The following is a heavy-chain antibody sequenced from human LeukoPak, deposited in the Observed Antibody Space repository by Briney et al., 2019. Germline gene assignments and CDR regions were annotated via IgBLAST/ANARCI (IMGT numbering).Heavy chain of an antibody. D-gene: IGHD3-10*01. CDR1: GGSISSSSYY. CDR3: ARRGGGRVGSGSYWYFDY. Sequence: PSETLSLTCAVSGGSISSSSYYWGWIRQPPGKGLEWIGYIYYSGSTNYNPSLKSRVTISVDTSKNQFSLKLSSVTAADTAVYYCARRGGGRVGSGSYWYFDYWGQGTLVTVSS. CDR2: IYYSGST. V-gene: IGHV4-61*05. J-gene: IGHJ4*02.